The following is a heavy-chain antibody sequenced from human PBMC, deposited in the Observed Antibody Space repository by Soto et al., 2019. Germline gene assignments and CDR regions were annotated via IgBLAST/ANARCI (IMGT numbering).Heavy chain of an antibody. CDR1: GGSISSGGYY. CDR3: ARVFVRLSMYYFDY. D-gene: IGHD3-3*01. V-gene: IGHV4-31*03. CDR2: IYYSGST. J-gene: IGHJ4*02. Sequence: QVQLQESGPGLVKPSQTLSLTCTVSGGSISSGGYYWSWIRQHPGKGLEWIGYIYYSGSTYYNPSLKSRVTISVDTSKNQFSLKLSSATAADTAVYYCARVFVRLSMYYFDYWGQGTLVTVSS.